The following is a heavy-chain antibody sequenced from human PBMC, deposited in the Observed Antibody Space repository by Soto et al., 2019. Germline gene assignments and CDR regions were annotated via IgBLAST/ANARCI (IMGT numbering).Heavy chain of an antibody. CDR2: IWYDGSNK. J-gene: IGHJ6*02. V-gene: IGHV3-33*01. D-gene: IGHD3-16*01. CDR3: ARDHNYDWAYYGMDV. CDR1: GFTFSSYG. Sequence: LRLSCAASGFTFSSYGMHWVRQAPGKGLEWVAVIWYDGSNKYYADSVKGRFTISRDNSKNTLYLQMNSLRAEDTAVYYCARDHNYDWAYYGMDVWGQGTTVTVSS.